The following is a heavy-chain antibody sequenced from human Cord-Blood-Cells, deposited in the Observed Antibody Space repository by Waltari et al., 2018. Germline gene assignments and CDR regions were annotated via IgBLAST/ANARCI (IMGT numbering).Heavy chain of an antibody. D-gene: IGHD3-10*01. Sequence: EVQLVESGGGLVKPGRSLRLSCTASGFTFGGYAMSWFRQAPGRGLEWVGFIRSKAYGGTTEYAASVKGRFTISRDDSKSIAYLQMNSLKTEDTAVYYCTRGHGSGSYSTDFDYWGQGTLVTVSS. CDR1: GFTFGGYA. CDR2: IRSKAYGGTT. V-gene: IGHV3-49*05. J-gene: IGHJ4*02. CDR3: TRGHGSGSYSTDFDY.